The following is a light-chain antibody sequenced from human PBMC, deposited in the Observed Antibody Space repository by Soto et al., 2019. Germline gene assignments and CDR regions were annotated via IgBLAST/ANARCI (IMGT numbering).Light chain of an antibody. CDR2: AAS. V-gene: IGKV3-15*01. J-gene: IGKJ1*01. CDR1: QSISSN. CDR3: QQYNNWPV. Sequence: EIVMTQPPATLSVSPGERATLSCRASQSISSNLAWYQQKPGQAPRXLIYAASTSATGIPARFSGSGSGTEFTLTISSLQSEDFAVDYCQQYNNWPVFGQGTKVDIK.